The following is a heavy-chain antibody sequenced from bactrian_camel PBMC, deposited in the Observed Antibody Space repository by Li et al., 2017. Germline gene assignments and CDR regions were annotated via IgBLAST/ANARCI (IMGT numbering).Heavy chain of an antibody. CDR2: ILPDLKNQ. J-gene: IGHJ4*01. V-gene: IGHV3S6*01. Sequence: QVQLVESGGGSVQAGGSLRLSCAQSEYYVSRSCMAWFRQAPGREREGVASILPDLKNQFYADSVKSRFTISRDNAKNTVYLQMNSLKPEDTAMYHCVASGDQLGRWCYEFPVNWVSWLYNWGQGTQVTVS. D-gene: IGHD3*01. CDR1: EYYVSRSC. CDR3: VASGDQLGRWCYEFPVNWVSWLYN.